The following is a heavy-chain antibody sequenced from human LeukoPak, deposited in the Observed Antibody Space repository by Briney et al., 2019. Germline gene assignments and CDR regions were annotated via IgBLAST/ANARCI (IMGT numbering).Heavy chain of an antibody. J-gene: IGHJ4*02. CDR2: IYYSGST. V-gene: IGHV4-59*01. D-gene: IGHD2-15*01. Sequence: SETLSLTCTVSGGSISSYYWSWIRQPPGKGLEWIGYIYYSGSTNYNPSLKSRVTISVDTSKNQFSPKLSSVTAADTAVYYCARDRGYCSGGSCYTVFDYWGQGTLVTVSS. CDR1: GGSISSYY. CDR3: ARDRGYCSGGSCYTVFDY.